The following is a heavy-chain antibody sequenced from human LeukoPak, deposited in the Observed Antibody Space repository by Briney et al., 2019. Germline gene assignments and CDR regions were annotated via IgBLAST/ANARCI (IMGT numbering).Heavy chain of an antibody. D-gene: IGHD3-10*01. CDR2: INHSGTT. CDR3: ARRASHSRVTMVRGVIVAANNHHFDY. Sequence: SETLSLTCTVSGGSISSGDYYWSWIRQPPGKGLEWIGEINHSGTTNYHPSLKSRVTISVDTSKNQFSLKLSSVTAAVTAVYYCARRASHSRVTMVRGVIVAANNHHFDYWGQGTLVTVSS. CDR1: GGSISSGDYY. J-gene: IGHJ4*02. V-gene: IGHV4-39*07.